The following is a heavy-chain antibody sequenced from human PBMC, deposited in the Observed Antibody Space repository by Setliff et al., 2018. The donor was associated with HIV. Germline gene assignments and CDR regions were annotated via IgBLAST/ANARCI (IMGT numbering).Heavy chain of an antibody. D-gene: IGHD3-10*01. CDR1: GGSIMSDGYY. Sequence: PSETLSLTCTVSGGSIMSDGYYWNWIRQHPGKGLEWIGYIYNRGHTYYNPSLKSRVTTSVDTSQNQSSLKLSSVTVADTAIYYCSVMFFYGSGSKSNFDYWGKGTLVTVSS. CDR3: SVMFFYGSGSKSNFDY. V-gene: IGHV4-31*03. CDR2: IYNRGHT. J-gene: IGHJ4*02.